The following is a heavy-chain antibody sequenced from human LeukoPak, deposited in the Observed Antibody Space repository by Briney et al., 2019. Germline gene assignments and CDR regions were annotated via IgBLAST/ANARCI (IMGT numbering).Heavy chain of an antibody. CDR2: IIPIFGTA. CDR3: AIARVDTAMPHFQH. J-gene: IGHJ1*01. D-gene: IGHD5-18*01. V-gene: IGHV1-69*05. Sequence: GASVKVSCKASGGTFSSHAISWVRQAPGQGLEWMGRIIPIFGTANYAQKFQGRVTITTDESTSTAYMELSSLRSEDTAVYYCAIARVDTAMPHFQHWGQGTLVTVSS. CDR1: GGTFSSHA.